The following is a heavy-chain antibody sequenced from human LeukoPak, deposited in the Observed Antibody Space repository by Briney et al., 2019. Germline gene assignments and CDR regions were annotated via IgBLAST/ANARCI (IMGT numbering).Heavy chain of an antibody. J-gene: IGHJ4*02. CDR1: GXTFSSYG. CDR3: SRAYSTGWLGINDY. V-gene: IGHV3-49*04. D-gene: IGHD6-19*01. Sequence: PGGSLRLSCAASGXTFSSYGMHCVRQAPGKGLEWVGFIRNKANGRTSDYAASVKGRFTISRDDSKTIAYLQMNSLKTEDTAVYYCSRAYSTGWLGINDYWGQGALVTVSS. CDR2: IRNKANGRTS.